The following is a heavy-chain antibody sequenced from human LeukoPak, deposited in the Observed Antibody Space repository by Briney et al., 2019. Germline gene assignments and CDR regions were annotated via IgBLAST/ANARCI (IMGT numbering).Heavy chain of an antibody. D-gene: IGHD6-13*01. CDR1: GYTFTGYY. CDR2: INPNSGGT. V-gene: IGHV1-2*02. J-gene: IGHJ6*02. Sequence: GASVKVSCKASGYTFTGYYMHWVRQAPGQGLEWMGWINPNSGGTNYAQKFQGRVTMTRDTSISTAYMELSRLRADDTAVYYCATSIAAAGISHYYYYGMDVRGQGTTVTVSS. CDR3: ATSIAAAGISHYYYYGMDV.